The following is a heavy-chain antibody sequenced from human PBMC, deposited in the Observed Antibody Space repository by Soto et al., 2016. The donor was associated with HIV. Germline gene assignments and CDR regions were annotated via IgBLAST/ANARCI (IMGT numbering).Heavy chain of an antibody. J-gene: IGHJ5*02. V-gene: IGHV4-38-2*02. Sequence: QVQLQESGPGLVKPSETLSLTCTVSGYSISSGYYWGWIRQPPGKGLEWIASIYHSGSTYYKPSLKSRVTISVDTSKNQFFLKLRSVTATDTAVYYCANVYGEPTPXGEEIGSDPWGPREPWSTVSS. D-gene: IGHD4-17*01. CDR2: IYHSGST. CDR1: GYSISSGYY. CDR3: ANVYGEPTPXGEEIGSDP.